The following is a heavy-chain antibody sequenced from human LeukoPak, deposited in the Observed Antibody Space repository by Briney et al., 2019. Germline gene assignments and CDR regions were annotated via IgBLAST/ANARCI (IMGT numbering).Heavy chain of an antibody. CDR1: GGSISSGDYY. Sequence: PSETLSLTCTVSGGSISSGDYYWSWIRQPPGKGLEWIGYIYYSGSTYYNPSLKSRVTISVDTSKNQFSLKLSSVTGADTAVYYCARDDYSTAFDIWGQGTMVTVSS. J-gene: IGHJ3*02. D-gene: IGHD4-11*01. V-gene: IGHV4-30-4*01. CDR2: IYYSGST. CDR3: ARDDYSTAFDI.